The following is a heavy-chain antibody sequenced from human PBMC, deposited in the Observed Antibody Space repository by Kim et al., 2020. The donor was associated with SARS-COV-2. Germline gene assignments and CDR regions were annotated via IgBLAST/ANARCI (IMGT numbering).Heavy chain of an antibody. CDR2: INAGNGNT. D-gene: IGHD3-3*01. V-gene: IGHV1-3*01. CDR1: GYTFTSYA. J-gene: IGHJ6*02. Sequence: ASVKVSCKASGYTFTSYAMHWVRQAPGQRLEWMGWINAGNGNTKYSQKFQGRVTITRDTSASTAYMELSSLRSEDTAVYYCARDQGVHDFWSGYGFWGQGTTVTVSS. CDR3: ARDQGVHDFWSGYGF.